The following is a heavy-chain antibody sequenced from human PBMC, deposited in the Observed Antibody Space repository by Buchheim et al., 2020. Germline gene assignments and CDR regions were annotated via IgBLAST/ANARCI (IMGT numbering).Heavy chain of an antibody. CDR1: GFTFSTYG. V-gene: IGHV3-30*18. CDR2: ISYDGSNK. D-gene: IGHD2-2*01. Sequence: QVQLVESGGGVVQPGRSLRLSCAASGFTFSTYGMHWVRQAPGKGLEWVAVISYDGSNKYYADSVKGRFTISRDNSKNTLYLQMNSLRAEDTAVYYCAKDRGIVVVPAAIILTAYFDYWGQGTL. J-gene: IGHJ4*02. CDR3: AKDRGIVVVPAAIILTAYFDY.